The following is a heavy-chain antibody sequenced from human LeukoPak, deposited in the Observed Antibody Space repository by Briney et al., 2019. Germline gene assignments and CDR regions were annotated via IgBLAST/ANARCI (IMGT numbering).Heavy chain of an antibody. V-gene: IGHV1-24*01. D-gene: IGHD3-3*02. J-gene: IGHJ5*02. CDR1: GNTLTELS. Sequence: ASVKVSCKVSGNTLTELSIHWVRHAPEKGNEWMGGFDPDAGDTIYAQTFEGRVSMTEDTSTDTAYMELSSLRSEATAVYYCALYIYGTTWFDPWGQGTLVTVSS. CDR3: ALYIYGTTWFDP. CDR2: FDPDAGDT.